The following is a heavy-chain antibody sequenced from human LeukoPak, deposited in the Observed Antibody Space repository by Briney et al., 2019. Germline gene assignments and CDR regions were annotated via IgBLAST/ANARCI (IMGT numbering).Heavy chain of an antibody. J-gene: IGHJ6*02. Sequence: ASVKVSCKASGYTFTSHGISWVRRAPGQGLEWMGWISAHDDNTKYPQKFQGRVTMTTDTSTSTAYMELRSLRSDDTAVYYCARATDCSSTSCYGLGYYGMEVWGQGTTVTVSS. CDR2: ISAHDDNT. D-gene: IGHD2-2*01. V-gene: IGHV1-18*01. CDR1: GYTFTSHG. CDR3: ARATDCSSTSCYGLGYYGMEV.